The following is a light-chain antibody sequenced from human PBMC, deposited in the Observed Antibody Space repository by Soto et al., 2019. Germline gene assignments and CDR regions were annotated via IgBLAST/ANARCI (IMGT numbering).Light chain of an antibody. CDR2: DAS. CDR1: QSVGSY. J-gene: IGKJ4*01. CDR3: QQCNSWPLT. Sequence: EIVLTQSPATLSLSPGEGATLSCRASQSVGSYLAWYQKKSGQPPGLLIYDASKRATDIPARFRGSGSGTDFTLTISSLAPEDFAIYYCQQCNSWPLTFGGGTKVEI. V-gene: IGKV3-11*01.